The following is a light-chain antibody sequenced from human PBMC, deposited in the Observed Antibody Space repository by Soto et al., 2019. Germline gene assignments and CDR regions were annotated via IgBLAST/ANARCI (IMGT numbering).Light chain of an antibody. J-gene: IGLJ1*01. CDR2: DVT. Sequence: QSALTQPRSVSGSPGQSVTISCFGTGSDVGGYNYVSWYQQHPGKAPQLMIYDVTKRPSGVPDRFSGYKSGNTASLTISGLQAEDEADYYCCSYAVSNLHYVFGLGTKVTVL. CDR1: GSDVGGYNY. CDR3: CSYAVSNLHYV. V-gene: IGLV2-11*01.